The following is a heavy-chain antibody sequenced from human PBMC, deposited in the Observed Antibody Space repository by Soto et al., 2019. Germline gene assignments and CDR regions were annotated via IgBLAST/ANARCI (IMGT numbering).Heavy chain of an antibody. CDR3: ARAPAALYSSSWYYFDY. CDR1: GASIRSYD. Sequence: SQTLSLTCTVSGASIRSYDRTWIRQPPGKGLEWIGYIYYSGSTNYNPSLKSRVTISVDTSKNQFSLKLSSVTAADTAVYYCARAPAALYSSSWYYFDYWGQGTLVTVS. CDR2: IYYSGST. J-gene: IGHJ4*02. V-gene: IGHV4-59*01. D-gene: IGHD6-13*01.